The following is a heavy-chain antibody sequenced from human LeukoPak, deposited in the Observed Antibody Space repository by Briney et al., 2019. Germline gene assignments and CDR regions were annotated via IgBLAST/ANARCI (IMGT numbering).Heavy chain of an antibody. J-gene: IGHJ4*02. Sequence: KSGGSLRLSCAASGFTFSSYSMNWVRQAPGKGLEWVSSISSSSSYIYYADSVKGRFTISRDNAKNSLCLQMNSLRAEDTAVYYCARGLRYFDWSGRFDYWGQGTLVTVSS. CDR1: GFTFSSYS. V-gene: IGHV3-21*01. CDR3: ARGLRYFDWSGRFDY. CDR2: ISSSSSYI. D-gene: IGHD3-9*01.